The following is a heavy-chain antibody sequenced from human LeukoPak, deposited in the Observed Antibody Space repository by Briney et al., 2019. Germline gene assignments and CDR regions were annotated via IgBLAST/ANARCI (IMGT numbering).Heavy chain of an antibody. Sequence: KPSETLSLTCAVSGGSISSGGYSWSWIRQPPGKGLEWIGYIYDSGSTYYNPSLKSRVTISVDTSKNQFSLRLSSVTAADTAVYSCARGRRSGRRFLKVRVHDWFDPWGQGTLVTVSS. J-gene: IGHJ5*02. CDR2: IYDSGST. CDR3: ARGRRSGRRFLKVRVHDWFDP. CDR1: GGSISSGGYS. D-gene: IGHD3-3*01. V-gene: IGHV4-30-4*07.